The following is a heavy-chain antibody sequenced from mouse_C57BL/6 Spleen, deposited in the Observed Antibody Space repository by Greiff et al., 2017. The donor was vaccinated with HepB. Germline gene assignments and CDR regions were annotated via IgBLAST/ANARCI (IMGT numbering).Heavy chain of an antibody. Sequence: QVQLQQSGAELVKPGASVKISCKASGYAFSSYWMNWVKQRPGKGLEWIGQIYPGDGDTNYNGKFKGKATLTADKSSSTAYMQLSSLTSEDSAVYFCARRLRGNYFDYWGQGTTLTVSS. D-gene: IGHD1-1*01. J-gene: IGHJ2*01. CDR1: GYAFSSYW. CDR2: IYPGDGDT. CDR3: ARRLRGNYFDY. V-gene: IGHV1-80*01.